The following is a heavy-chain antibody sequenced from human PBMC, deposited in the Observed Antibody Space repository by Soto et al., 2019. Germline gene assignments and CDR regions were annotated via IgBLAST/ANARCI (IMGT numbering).Heavy chain of an antibody. CDR1: GGSISSYY. Sequence: SETLSLTCTVSGGSISSYYWSWIRQPPGKGLEWIGYIYYSGSTNYNPSLKSRVTISVDTSKNQFSLKLSSVTAADTAVYYCASSLLWFGEPNYGMDVWGQGTTVT. J-gene: IGHJ6*02. V-gene: IGHV4-59*08. CDR3: ASSLLWFGEPNYGMDV. D-gene: IGHD3-10*01. CDR2: IYYSGST.